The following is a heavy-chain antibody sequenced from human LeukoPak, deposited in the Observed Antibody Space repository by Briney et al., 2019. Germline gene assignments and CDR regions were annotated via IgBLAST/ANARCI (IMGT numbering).Heavy chain of an antibody. Sequence: PSETLSLTCVVYGGSFSGYYWSWIRQPPGKGLEWIGEINHSGTTNYNPSLKSRGTISVDTSKNQFSLKLSSVTAADTAVYYCARGIAVAGGDYWGQGTLVTVSS. CDR2: INHSGTT. J-gene: IGHJ4*02. D-gene: IGHD6-19*01. CDR1: GGSFSGYY. V-gene: IGHV4-34*01. CDR3: ARGIAVAGGDY.